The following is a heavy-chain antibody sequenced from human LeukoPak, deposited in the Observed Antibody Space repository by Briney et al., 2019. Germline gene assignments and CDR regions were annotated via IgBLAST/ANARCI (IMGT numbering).Heavy chain of an antibody. V-gene: IGHV3-48*01. CDR1: GFTFSSYS. D-gene: IGHD3-16*02. CDR3: ARGGFDYVWGSYRRPYYFDY. J-gene: IGHJ4*02. CDR2: ISSSSSTI. Sequence: GGSLRLSCAASGFTFSSYSMTWVRQAPGKGLEWVSYISSSSSTIYYADSVKGRFTISRDNAKNSLYLQMNSLRAEDTAVYYCARGGFDYVWGSYRRPYYFDYWGQGTLVTVSS.